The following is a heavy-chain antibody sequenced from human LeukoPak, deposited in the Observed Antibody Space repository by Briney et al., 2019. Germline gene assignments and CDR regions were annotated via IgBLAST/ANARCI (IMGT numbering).Heavy chain of an antibody. CDR3: ARELVWNYGMDV. V-gene: IGHV3-21*01. J-gene: IGHJ6*02. D-gene: IGHD5/OR15-5a*01. Sequence: GGSLRLSCAASGFTFSSYSMNWVRQAPGKGLEWVSSISSSSYIYYADSVKGRFTISRDNAKNSLYLQMNSLRAEDTAVYYCARELVWNYGMDVWGQGTTVTVSS. CDR1: GFTFSSYS. CDR2: ISSSSYI.